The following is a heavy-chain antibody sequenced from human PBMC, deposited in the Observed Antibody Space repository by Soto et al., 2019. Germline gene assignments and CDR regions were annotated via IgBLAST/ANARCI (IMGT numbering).Heavy chain of an antibody. J-gene: IGHJ4*02. CDR1: GYSVSSNTAS. CDR3: VRDVGFDFDY. V-gene: IGHV6-1*01. D-gene: IGHD1-26*01. CDR2: TYYRSKWYN. Sequence: PSHTLSLTCAISGYSVSSNTASWNWIRQSPSRGLEWLGRTYYRSKWYNDYAVSVKSRITINPDTSKNQFSLHLNSVTPEDTALYYCVRDVGFDFDYWGLGTLVTVS.